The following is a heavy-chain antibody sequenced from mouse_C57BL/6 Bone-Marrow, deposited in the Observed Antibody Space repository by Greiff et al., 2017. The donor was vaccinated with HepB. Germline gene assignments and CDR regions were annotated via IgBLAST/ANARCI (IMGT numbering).Heavy chain of an antibody. Sequence: EVKLQQSGPELVKPGASVKISCKASGYTFTDYYMNWVKQSHGKSLEWIGDINPNNGGTSYNQKFKGKATLTVDTSSSTAYMELRSLTSEDSAVYYGARDYYGSSPWFAYWGQGTLVTVSA. CDR1: GYTFTDYY. CDR2: INPNNGGT. D-gene: IGHD1-1*01. J-gene: IGHJ3*01. V-gene: IGHV1-26*01. CDR3: ARDYYGSSPWFAY.